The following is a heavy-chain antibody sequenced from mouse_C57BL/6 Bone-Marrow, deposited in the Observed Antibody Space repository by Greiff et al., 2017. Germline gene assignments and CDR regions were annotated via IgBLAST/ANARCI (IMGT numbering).Heavy chain of an antibody. J-gene: IGHJ2*01. Sequence: VQLQQPGAELVKPGASVTLSCKASGYTFTSFWMHWVKQRPGQGLEWIGMIHPNSGSTNYNEKCNSKAKLTVDKSSSTAYMKVRDLTSEDSAVYYCARGWLLRLDYWGQGTTLTVSS. D-gene: IGHD2-3*01. CDR3: ARGWLLRLDY. CDR1: GYTFTSFW. V-gene: IGHV1-64*01. CDR2: IHPNSGST.